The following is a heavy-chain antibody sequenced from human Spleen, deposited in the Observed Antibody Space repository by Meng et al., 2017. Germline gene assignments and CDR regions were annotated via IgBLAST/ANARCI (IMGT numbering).Heavy chain of an antibody. J-gene: IGHJ4*01. Sequence: EVQLVESGGGFVKPGGSLRLSCAASGFTFSNAWMTWVRQAPGKGLEWIGRMKSNVDGETVDYAAAVKGRFFISRDDSENTFYLQMNSLKTEDTAVYYCSGHVDYWGRGTLVTVSS. V-gene: IGHV3-15*01. CDR3: SGHVDY. CDR1: GFTFSNAW. CDR2: MKSNVDGETV.